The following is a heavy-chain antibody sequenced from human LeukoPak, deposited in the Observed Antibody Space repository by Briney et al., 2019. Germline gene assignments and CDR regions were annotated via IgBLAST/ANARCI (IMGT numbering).Heavy chain of an antibody. Sequence: ASVKVSCKASGYTFTSYDINWMRQATGQGLEWMGWMNPNSGNTGYAQKFQGRVTMTRNTSISTAYMELSSLRSEDTAVYYCARSGYSYGYYYYYGMDVWGQGTTVTVSS. CDR3: ARSGYSYGYYYYYGMDV. CDR2: MNPNSGNT. V-gene: IGHV1-8*01. CDR1: GYTFTSYD. J-gene: IGHJ6*02. D-gene: IGHD5-18*01.